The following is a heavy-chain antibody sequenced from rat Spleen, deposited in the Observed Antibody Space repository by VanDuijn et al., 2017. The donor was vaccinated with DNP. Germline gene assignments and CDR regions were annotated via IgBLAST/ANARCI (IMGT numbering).Heavy chain of an antibody. CDR1: GFSLTSYS. CDR2: MSSGGNT. V-gene: IGHV2-6*01. J-gene: IGHJ3*01. Sequence: QVQLKESGPGLVQPSQTLSLTCTVSGFSLTSYSVGWVRQPPAKGLEWVAAMSSGGNTYFNSALKSRLSISRDTSKSQIFLEMNSLQTEDSGTYYCARDWANWDLWFAYWGQGTLVTVSS. CDR3: ARDWANWDLWFAY. D-gene: IGHD5-1*01.